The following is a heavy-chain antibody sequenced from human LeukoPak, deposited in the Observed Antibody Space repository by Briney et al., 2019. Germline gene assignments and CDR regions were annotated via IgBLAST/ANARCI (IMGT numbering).Heavy chain of an antibody. Sequence: GGSLRLSCAASGFNFNNYEMNWVRQAPGKGLKWVSYISSGGTTYNADSVKGRFTVSRGNTKNSLYLQMNSLRVDDTAVYYCARDRPGNYFDYWGQGTLVTVSS. D-gene: IGHD1-14*01. CDR2: ISSGGTT. CDR3: ARDRPGNYFDY. V-gene: IGHV3-48*03. CDR1: GFNFNNYE. J-gene: IGHJ4*02.